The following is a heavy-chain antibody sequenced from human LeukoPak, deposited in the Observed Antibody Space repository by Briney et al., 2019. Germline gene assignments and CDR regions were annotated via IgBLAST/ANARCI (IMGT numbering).Heavy chain of an antibody. J-gene: IGHJ4*02. V-gene: IGHV3-7*01. CDR1: GFTFSSYW. Sequence: GGSLRLSCAASGFTFSSYWMTWVRQAPGKGLEWVANIKEDGSEKYYVDSVKGRFTISRDNAKNSLYLQMNSLTTDDTAVYFCARNYFDYWGQGTLVTVSS. CDR2: IKEDGSEK. CDR3: ARNYFDY.